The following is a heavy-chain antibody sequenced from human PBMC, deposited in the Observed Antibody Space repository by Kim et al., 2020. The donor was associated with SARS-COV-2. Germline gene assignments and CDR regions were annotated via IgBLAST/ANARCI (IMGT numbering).Heavy chain of an antibody. CDR1: GGSISSGGYY. CDR2: IYYSGST. J-gene: IGHJ5*02. D-gene: IGHD6-6*01. V-gene: IGHV4-31*03. Sequence: SETLSLTCTVSGGSISSGGYYWSWIRQHPGKGLEWIGYIYYSGSTYYNPSLKSRVTISVDTSKNQFSLKLSSVTAADTAVYYCARGSYSSSPPGNWFDPWGQGTLVTVSS. CDR3: ARGSYSSSPPGNWFDP.